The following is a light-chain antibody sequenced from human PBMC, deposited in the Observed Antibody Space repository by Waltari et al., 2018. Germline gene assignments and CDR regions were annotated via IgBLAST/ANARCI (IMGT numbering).Light chain of an antibody. CDR2: GAS. Sequence: SVLTESPVTLSLSPLERATLHCRASQSISSSYFAWYQQKPGQAPRLLIYGASSRATGIPDRFSGSGSGTDFTLTISRLEPEDFAVYYCQQYGSSPLTFGGGTRVEIK. J-gene: IGKJ4*02. CDR1: QSISSSY. CDR3: QQYGSSPLT. V-gene: IGKV3-20*01.